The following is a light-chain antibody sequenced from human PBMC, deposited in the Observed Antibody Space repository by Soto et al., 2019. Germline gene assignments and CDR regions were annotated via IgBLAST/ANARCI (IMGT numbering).Light chain of an antibody. CDR3: QQSYSTPYT. V-gene: IGKV1-39*01. CDR2: AAS. Sequence: DIQMTQSPSSLSASVGDRVTITCRARQGIGRSLNWYQQKPGKAPKLLIYAASSLQSGVPSRFSGSGSGTDFTLTISSLQPEDSATYYCQQSYSTPYTFGQGTKLEIK. J-gene: IGKJ2*01. CDR1: QGIGRS.